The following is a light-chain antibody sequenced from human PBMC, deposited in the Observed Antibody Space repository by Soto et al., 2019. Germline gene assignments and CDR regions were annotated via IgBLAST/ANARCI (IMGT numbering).Light chain of an antibody. J-gene: IGKJ5*01. Sequence: EIVLTQCPGTLSLSPWDRATLSCRASQSVSSSYLAWYQQKPRQAPRLLIYGASNRANGIPDRFSGGGPGTDFTPSIIKVEPADFAVYYCRQHGRPPRATXGQGTRLDIK. CDR1: QSVSSSY. V-gene: IGKV3-20*01. CDR3: RQHGRPPRAT. CDR2: GAS.